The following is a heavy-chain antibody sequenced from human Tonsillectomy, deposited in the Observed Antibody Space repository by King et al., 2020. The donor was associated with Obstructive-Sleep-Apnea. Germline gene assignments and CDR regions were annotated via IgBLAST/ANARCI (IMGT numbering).Heavy chain of an antibody. CDR2: ISTGSDTT. Sequence: VQLVESGGGLVQPGGSLRLSCAAYGFTFSSSDMHWARQAPGKGLEWVSYISTGSDTTHYADSVQGRFTISRDNAQNSLFLQMNSLRAEDTAVYYCVRDWFSSSWTWFDPWGQGTLVTVSS. J-gene: IGHJ5*02. D-gene: IGHD6-13*01. CDR3: VRDWFSSSWTWFDP. V-gene: IGHV3-48*04. CDR1: GFTFSSSD.